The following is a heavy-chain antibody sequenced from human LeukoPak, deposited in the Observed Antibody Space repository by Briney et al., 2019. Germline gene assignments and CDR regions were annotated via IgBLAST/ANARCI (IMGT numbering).Heavy chain of an antibody. J-gene: IGHJ4*02. CDR2: INWNGGST. Sequence: GGSLRLSCAASGFTFDDYGMSWVRQAPGKGLEWVSGINWNGGSTGYADSVKGRFTISRDNAKNSLYLQMNSLRAEDTAVYYCASLYHFDWLLFDYWGQGTLVTVSS. V-gene: IGHV3-20*04. CDR3: ASLYHFDWLLFDY. D-gene: IGHD3-9*01. CDR1: GFTFDDYG.